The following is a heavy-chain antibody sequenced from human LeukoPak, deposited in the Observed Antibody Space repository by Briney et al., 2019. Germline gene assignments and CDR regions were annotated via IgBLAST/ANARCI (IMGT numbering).Heavy chain of an antibody. J-gene: IGHJ3*02. D-gene: IGHD5-12*01. CDR2: ISWNSGSI. CDR1: GFTFDDYA. Sequence: GGSLRLSCAASGFTFDDYAMHWVRHAPGKGLEWVSGISWNSGSIGYADSVKGRFTISRDNAKNSLYLQMNSLRAEDTALYYCAKGNIVATTLLGSDAFDIWGQGTMVTVSS. V-gene: IGHV3-9*01. CDR3: AKGNIVATTLLGSDAFDI.